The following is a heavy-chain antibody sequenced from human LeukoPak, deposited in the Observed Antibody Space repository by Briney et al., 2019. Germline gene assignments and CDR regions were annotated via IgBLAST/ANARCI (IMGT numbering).Heavy chain of an antibody. Sequence: GESLRLSCAASGFTFSSYGMHWVRQAPGKGLEWVAFIRYDGSNKYYADSVKGRFTISRDNSKNTLYLQMNSLRAEDTAVYYCASLSLRWSDYWGQGTLVTVSS. CDR3: ASLSLRWSDY. D-gene: IGHD4-23*01. CDR1: GFTFSSYG. J-gene: IGHJ4*02. CDR2: IRYDGSNK. V-gene: IGHV3-30*02.